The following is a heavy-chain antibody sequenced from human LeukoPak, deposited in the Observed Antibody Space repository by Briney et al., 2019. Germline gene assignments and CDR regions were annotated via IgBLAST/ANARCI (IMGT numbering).Heavy chain of an antibody. CDR1: GFTFSSYS. V-gene: IGHV3-21*01. CDR3: ARGGIAAAPY. D-gene: IGHD6-13*01. Sequence: GGSLRLSCAASGFTFSSYSVNWVRQAPGKGLEWVSSISSSSSYIYYADSVKGRFTISRDNAKNSLYLQMNSLRAEDTAVYYCARGGIAAAPYWGQGTLVTVSS. CDR2: ISSSSSYI. J-gene: IGHJ4*02.